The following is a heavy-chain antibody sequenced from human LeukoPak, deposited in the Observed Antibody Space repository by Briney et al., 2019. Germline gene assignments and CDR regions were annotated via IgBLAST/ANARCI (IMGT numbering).Heavy chain of an antibody. J-gene: IGHJ1*01. CDR1: GYTFTGYY. V-gene: IGHV1-18*04. CDR2: IGAYNGNT. CDR3: ARGFWSGYYQTAGDEYFQH. D-gene: IGHD3-3*01. Sequence: ASVKVSCKASGYTFTGYYMHWVRQAPGQGLEWMGWIGAYNGNTNYAQKLQGRVTMTTDTSTSTAYMELRSLRSDDTAVYYCARGFWSGYYQTAGDEYFQHWGQGTLVTVSS.